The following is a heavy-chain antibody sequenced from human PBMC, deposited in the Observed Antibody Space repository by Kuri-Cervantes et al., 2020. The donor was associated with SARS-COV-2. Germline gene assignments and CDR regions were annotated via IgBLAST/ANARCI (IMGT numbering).Heavy chain of an antibody. Sequence: GGSLRLSCAASGFTFSNAWMSWVRQAPGKGLEWVGRIKSKTDGGTTDYAAPVKGRFTISRDDSKNTLYLQMNSLNTEDTAVYYCATTDYYDSSGLDYWGQGNTVTVSS. D-gene: IGHD3-22*01. CDR1: GFTFSNAW. CDR2: IKSKTDGGTT. J-gene: IGHJ6*02. V-gene: IGHV3-15*01. CDR3: ATTDYYDSSGLDY.